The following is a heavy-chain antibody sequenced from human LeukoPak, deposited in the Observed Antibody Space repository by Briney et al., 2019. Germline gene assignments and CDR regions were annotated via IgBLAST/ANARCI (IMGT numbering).Heavy chain of an antibody. J-gene: IGHJ5*02. CDR1: GFTFSRFG. Sequence: AGGSLRLSCAASGFTFSRFGMNWVRQAPGKGLEWVSYISSSSNNIHYANSVRGRFTISRDNAKNSVYLQMNSLRAEDTAIYYCARAAGWFDPWGQGTLVTVSS. V-gene: IGHV3-48*04. CDR2: ISSSSNNI. CDR3: ARAAGWFDP.